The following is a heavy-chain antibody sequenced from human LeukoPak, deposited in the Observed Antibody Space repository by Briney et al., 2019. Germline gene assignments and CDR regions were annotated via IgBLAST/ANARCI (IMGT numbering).Heavy chain of an antibody. Sequence: GGPLRLSCAASGFTVNRSYMNWVHQAPGKVLDWFSVIYSGGSTNYAASVNGRFTISRDNSKNMVYLQMNSLRAEDTAVYYCVRGGTSVTAPLWGQGTMVTVS. D-gene: IGHD2-21*02. CDR2: IYSGGST. V-gene: IGHV3-66*01. J-gene: IGHJ3*01. CDR3: VRGGTSVTAPL. CDR1: GFTVNRSY.